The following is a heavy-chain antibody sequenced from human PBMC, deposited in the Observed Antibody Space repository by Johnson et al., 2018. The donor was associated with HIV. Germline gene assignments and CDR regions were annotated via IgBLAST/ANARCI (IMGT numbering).Heavy chain of an antibody. CDR3: ARDLSRYIAVATFDAFDI. Sequence: QVQLVESGGGLVKPGGSLRLSCVASGFTFSDNYMSWIRQAPGKGLEWVAVISYDGSNKYYADSVKGRFTISRDNSKNTLYLQMNSLRAEDTAVYYCARDLSRYIAVATFDAFDIWGQGTMVTVSS. D-gene: IGHD6-19*01. CDR1: GFTFSDNY. J-gene: IGHJ3*02. V-gene: IGHV3-30-3*01. CDR2: ISYDGSNK.